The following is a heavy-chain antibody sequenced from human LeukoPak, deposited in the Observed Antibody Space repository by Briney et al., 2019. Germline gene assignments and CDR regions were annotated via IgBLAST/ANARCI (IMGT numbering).Heavy chain of an antibody. J-gene: IGHJ4*02. V-gene: IGHV4-39*01. CDR3: ARGRRGSSGYYLRVYYFDY. CDR2: IYYSGST. CDR1: GGSISSSSYY. Sequence: SETLSLTCTVSGGSISSSSYYWGWIRQPPGKGLEWIGSIYYSGSTYYNPSLKSRVTISVDTSKNQFSLKLSSVTAADTAVYYCARGRRGSSGYYLRVYYFDYWGQGTLVTVSS. D-gene: IGHD3-22*01.